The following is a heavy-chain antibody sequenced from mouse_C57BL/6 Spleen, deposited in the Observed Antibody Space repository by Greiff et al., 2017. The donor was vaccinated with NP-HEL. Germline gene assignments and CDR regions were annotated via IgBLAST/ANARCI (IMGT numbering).Heavy chain of an antibody. J-gene: IGHJ4*01. V-gene: IGHV3-6*01. CDR2: ISYDGSN. CDR1: GYSITSGYY. D-gene: IGHD2-2*01. Sequence: DVKLQESGPGLVKPSQSLSLTCSVTGYSITSGYYWNWIRQFPGNKLEWMGYISYDGSNNYNPSLKNRISITRDTSKNQFFLKLNSVTTEDTATYYCANFGYDNYAMDYWGQGTSVTVSS. CDR3: ANFGYDNYAMDY.